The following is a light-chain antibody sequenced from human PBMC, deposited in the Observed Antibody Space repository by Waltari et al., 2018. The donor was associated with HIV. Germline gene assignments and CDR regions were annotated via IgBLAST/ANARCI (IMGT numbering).Light chain of an antibody. Sequence: QSALTQPASVSGSPGQSITISCTGTSSDVGGYNLVSWYQQHPGKAPKLIIYWVSKRPSGVSNRFSGSKSGNTASLTISGLQAEDEADYYCCAYAGSTTYVIFGGGTKLTVL. V-gene: IGLV2-23*02. CDR2: WVS. CDR3: CAYAGSTTYVI. J-gene: IGLJ2*01. CDR1: SSDVGGYNL.